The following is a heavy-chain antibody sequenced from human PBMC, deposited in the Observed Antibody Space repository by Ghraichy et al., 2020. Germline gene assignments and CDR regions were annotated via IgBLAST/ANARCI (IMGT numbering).Heavy chain of an antibody. CDR3: AKDSGGGSSYYYYGMDV. CDR1: GFTFDDYA. Sequence: SLNISCAASGFTFDDYAMHWVRQAPGKGLEWVSGISWNSGSIGYADSVKGRFTISRDNAKNSLYLQMNSLRAEDTALYYCAKDSGGGSSYYYYGMDVWGQGTTVTVSS. D-gene: IGHD2-15*01. J-gene: IGHJ6*02. V-gene: IGHV3-9*01. CDR2: ISWNSGSI.